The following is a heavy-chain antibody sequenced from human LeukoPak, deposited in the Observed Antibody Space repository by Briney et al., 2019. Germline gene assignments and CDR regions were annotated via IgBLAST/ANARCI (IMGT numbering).Heavy chain of an antibody. CDR2: IYTRGSA. Sequence: PSETLSLTCTVSGDSIDSNSYYWRWIRQSAGKGLGWIGRIYTRGSARYHPSLGSRVTMSVDTSKNQFSLELTSVTAADTGVYYCVAGVVGPPERISWGQGSLVTVSS. V-gene: IGHV4-61*02. CDR3: VAGVVGPPERIS. J-gene: IGHJ4*02. CDR1: GDSIDSNSYY. D-gene: IGHD1-26*01.